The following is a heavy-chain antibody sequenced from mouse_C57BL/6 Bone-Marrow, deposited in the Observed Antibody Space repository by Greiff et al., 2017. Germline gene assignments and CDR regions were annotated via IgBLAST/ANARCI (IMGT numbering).Heavy chain of an antibody. V-gene: IGHV1-62-2*01. Sequence: VKLVESGAELVKPGASVKLSCKASGYTFTEYTIHWVKQRSGQGLEWIGWFYPGSGSIKYNEKFKDKATLTADKSSSTVYMELSRLTSEDSAVYFCARHEIYYGNYVGFAYWGQGTLVTVSA. CDR1: GYTFTEYT. J-gene: IGHJ3*01. CDR2: FYPGSGSI. D-gene: IGHD2-1*01. CDR3: ARHEIYYGNYVGFAY.